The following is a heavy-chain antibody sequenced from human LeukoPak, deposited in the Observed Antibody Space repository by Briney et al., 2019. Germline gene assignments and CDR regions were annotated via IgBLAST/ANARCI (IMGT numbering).Heavy chain of an antibody. CDR3: ARDSIVGASPRMDY. D-gene: IGHD1-26*01. CDR2: IRYDGGDK. V-gene: IGHV3-30*02. CDR1: GFNFGSYG. J-gene: IGHJ4*02. Sequence: QPGGSLSLSCAASGFNFGSYGMHWVRQAPGKGLEWVALIRYDGGDKNYADSVKGRFTISRDNSVNTLYLQMNSLRAEDTAVYYCARDSIVGASPRMDYWGQGTLVTVSS.